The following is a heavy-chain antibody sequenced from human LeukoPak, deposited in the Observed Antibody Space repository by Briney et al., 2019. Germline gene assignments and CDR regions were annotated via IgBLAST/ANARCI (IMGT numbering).Heavy chain of an antibody. CDR1: GFTFSSYS. V-gene: IGHV3-21*01. D-gene: IGHD3-22*01. CDR3: ARDFGSGFPDDAFDI. Sequence: GGSLRLSCAASGFTFSSYSMNWVRQAPGKGLEWVSSISSSSSYIYYADSVKGRFTISRDNAKNSLYLQMNSLRAEDTAVYYCARDFGSGFPDDAFDIWGQGTMVTVSS. J-gene: IGHJ3*02. CDR2: ISSSSSYI.